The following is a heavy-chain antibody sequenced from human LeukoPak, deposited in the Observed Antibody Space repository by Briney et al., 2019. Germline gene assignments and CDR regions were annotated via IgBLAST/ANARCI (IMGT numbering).Heavy chain of an antibody. V-gene: IGHV3-7*01. CDR1: GFTFSSYW. CDR2: INQDGSEY. D-gene: IGHD3-9*01. J-gene: IGHJ4*02. Sequence: GGSLRLSCAASGFTFSSYWMSWVRQAPGKGLEWVANINQDGSEYYYVDSVKGRFTISRDNAKNSLYLQMNSLRADDTAVYYCGRDSAHILTGYSTLWGQGTLVTVSS. CDR3: GRDSAHILTGYSTL.